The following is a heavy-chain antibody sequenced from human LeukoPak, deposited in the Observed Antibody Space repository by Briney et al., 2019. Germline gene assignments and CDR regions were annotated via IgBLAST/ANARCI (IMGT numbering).Heavy chain of an antibody. CDR3: APLSTAY. CDR1: GFTFSSYW. J-gene: IGHJ4*02. D-gene: IGHD3-10*01. CDR2: INSDGSTT. V-gene: IGHV3-74*01. Sequence: PGGSLRLSCAASGFTFSSYWMHWVRQAPGKGQVWVSLINSDGSTTSYADSVKGRFTISRDNAKNTLYLQMNSLRAEDTAVYYCAPLSTAYWGQGTLVTVSS.